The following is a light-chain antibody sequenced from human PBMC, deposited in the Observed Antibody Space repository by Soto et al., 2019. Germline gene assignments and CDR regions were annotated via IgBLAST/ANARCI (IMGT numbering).Light chain of an antibody. CDR3: QQPIRWPRV. Sequence: EIVLTQSPATLSASPGERATLSCRASQSISNFLVWYQDKPGQAPMLLIYVTSKRATGIPDRFRGSGSGTDFTLTISSLKPEDFAAYFCQQPIRWPRVFGVGNKVESK. J-gene: IGKJ4*01. V-gene: IGKV3-11*01. CDR2: VTS. CDR1: QSISNF.